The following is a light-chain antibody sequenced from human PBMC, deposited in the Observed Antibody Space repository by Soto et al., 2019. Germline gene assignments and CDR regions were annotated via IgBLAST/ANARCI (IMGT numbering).Light chain of an antibody. Sequence: DIVMTQSPDSLAVSLGERATINYKSSQNVLYSSNNKNYLAWYQQKPGQPPKLLIYWASTRESGVPDRFSGSGSGTDFTLTISSLQAEDVAVYYCQQYYSTPWTFGQGTKVEIK. V-gene: IGKV4-1*01. J-gene: IGKJ1*01. CDR2: WAS. CDR1: QNVLYSSNNKNY. CDR3: QQYYSTPWT.